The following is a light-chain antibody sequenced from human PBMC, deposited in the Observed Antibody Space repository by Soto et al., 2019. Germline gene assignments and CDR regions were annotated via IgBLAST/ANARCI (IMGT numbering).Light chain of an antibody. CDR3: QQCNNWPQWT. Sequence: DIQMTQSPSSLSASVGDRVTITCRASQSISSYLNWYQQKPEKAPNLLIFAASSLQSGVPSRFSGSGSGTDFTLTISSLQPDDFATYYCQQCNNWPQWTFGQGTKADIK. CDR1: QSISSY. J-gene: IGKJ1*01. V-gene: IGKV1-39*01. CDR2: AAS.